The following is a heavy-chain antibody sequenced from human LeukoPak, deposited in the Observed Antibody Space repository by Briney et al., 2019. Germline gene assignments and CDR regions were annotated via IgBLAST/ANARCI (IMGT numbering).Heavy chain of an antibody. CDR3: ARQGYSYGYRANWFDP. CDR2: IYDSGST. D-gene: IGHD5-18*01. CDR1: GGSIRSSYYY. V-gene: IGHV4-39*01. J-gene: IGHJ5*02. Sequence: SETLSLTCTVSGGSIRSSYYYWGWIRQPPGKGLEWIGSIYDSGSTYYNPSLKSRVTISVDTSKNQFSLKLSSVTAADTAVYYCARQGYSYGYRANWFDPWGQGTLVTVSS.